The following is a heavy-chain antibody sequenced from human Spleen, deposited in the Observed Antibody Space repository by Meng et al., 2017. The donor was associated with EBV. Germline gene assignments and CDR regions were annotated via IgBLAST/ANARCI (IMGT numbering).Heavy chain of an antibody. CDR3: ARWRRNSRNYLAGFDP. CDR1: RCSISSSDW. CDR2: IYHSGRS. V-gene: IGHV4-4*02. Sequence: QVRLGVAGLVLVVASGPLPLTCAVSRCSISSSDWWSWVRQSPEKGLEWIGEIYHSGRSNYNPSLKSRVTMSVNKSKNQFSLNLSSVNAADTAVYYCARWRRNSRNYLAGFDPWGQGTLVTVSS. J-gene: IGHJ5*02. D-gene: IGHD2/OR15-2a*01.